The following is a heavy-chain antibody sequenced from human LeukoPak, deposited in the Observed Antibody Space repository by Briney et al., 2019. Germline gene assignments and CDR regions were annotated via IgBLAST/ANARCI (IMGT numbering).Heavy chain of an antibody. CDR3: ARDWGLYSSGWYGV. V-gene: IGHV4-59*01. Sequence: SETLSLTCTVSGGSISSYYWSWIRQPPGRGLEWIGYIYYNGSTDYNPSLKSRVTISLDTSKKQFSLKLSSVTAADTAVYYCARDWGLYSSGWYGVWGQGTLVTVSS. CDR2: IYYNGST. J-gene: IGHJ4*02. D-gene: IGHD6-19*01. CDR1: GGSISSYY.